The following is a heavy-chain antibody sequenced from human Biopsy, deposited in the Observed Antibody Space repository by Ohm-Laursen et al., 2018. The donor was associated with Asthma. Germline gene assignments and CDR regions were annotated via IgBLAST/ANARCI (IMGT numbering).Heavy chain of an antibody. D-gene: IGHD3-3*01. V-gene: IGHV3-30-3*01. J-gene: IGHJ4*02. CDR1: GFTFRSYA. CDR3: ARDVMEWYLPAFDF. Sequence: SLRLSCSASGFTFRSYAMHWVRQAPGKGLEWVAVGGSYYDGDLKYYADSVNGRFTVCRDDSKNTLYLKMNSLRPDDTAVYYCARDVMEWYLPAFDFWGQGTLVTVSS. CDR2: GGSYYDGDLK.